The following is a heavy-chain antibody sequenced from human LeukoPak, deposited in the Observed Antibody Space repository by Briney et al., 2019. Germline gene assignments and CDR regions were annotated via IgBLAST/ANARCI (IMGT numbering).Heavy chain of an antibody. V-gene: IGHV1-2*02. CDR2: INPNSGDT. Sequence: ASVKVSCKASGYTFTGYFIHWVRQAPGQGLEWMGWINPNSGDTNYAQKFQGRVTMTRDTSISTAYMELSRLRSDDTAVYYCARDSLRGYSYGHWGQGTLVTVSS. CDR1: GYTFTGYF. J-gene: IGHJ4*02. CDR3: ARDSLRGYSYGH. D-gene: IGHD5-18*01.